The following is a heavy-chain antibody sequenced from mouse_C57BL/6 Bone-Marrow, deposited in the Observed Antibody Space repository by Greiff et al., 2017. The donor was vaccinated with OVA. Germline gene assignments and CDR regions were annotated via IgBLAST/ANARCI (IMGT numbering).Heavy chain of an antibody. CDR3: ARGPRDRRLRRYFDY. CDR1: GYTFTSYW. D-gene: IGHD1-1*01. V-gene: IGHV1-7*01. J-gene: IGHJ2*01. CDR2: INPSSGYT. Sequence: VQLKESGAELAKPGASVKLSCKASGYTFTSYWMHWVKQRPGQGLEWIGYINPSSGYTKYNQKFKDKATLTADKSSSTAYMQLSSLTYEDSAVYYCARGPRDRRLRRYFDYWGQGTTLTVSS.